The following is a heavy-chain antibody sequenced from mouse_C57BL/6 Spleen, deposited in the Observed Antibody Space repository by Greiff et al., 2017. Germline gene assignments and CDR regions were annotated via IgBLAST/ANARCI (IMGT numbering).Heavy chain of an antibody. CDR1: GFNIKDYY. Sequence: EVQLQQSGAELVKPGASVKLSCTASGFNIKDYYMPWVKQRTEQGLEWIGRIDPEGGETKYAPKFQGKATITADTSSNTAYLQLSSLTSEDTAVYYCAPHYYGSSPFAYWGQGTLVTVSA. CDR2: IDPEGGET. D-gene: IGHD1-1*01. V-gene: IGHV14-2*01. J-gene: IGHJ3*01. CDR3: APHYYGSSPFAY.